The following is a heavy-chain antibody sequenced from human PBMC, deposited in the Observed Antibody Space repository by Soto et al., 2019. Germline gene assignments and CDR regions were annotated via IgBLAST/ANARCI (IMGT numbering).Heavy chain of an antibody. CDR2: INGYNGDT. CDR3: AKQAGYSSDPFDY. CDR1: DYTFTSFG. V-gene: IGHV1-18*04. D-gene: IGHD6-19*01. Sequence: ASVKVSCKTSDYTFTSFGITWVRQAPGQGLEWMGWINGYNGDTNYAQKFQGRVTMTTDTSTSTAYMELRSLRAEDTAVYYCAKQAGYSSDPFDYWGQKTQVTVSS. J-gene: IGHJ4*02.